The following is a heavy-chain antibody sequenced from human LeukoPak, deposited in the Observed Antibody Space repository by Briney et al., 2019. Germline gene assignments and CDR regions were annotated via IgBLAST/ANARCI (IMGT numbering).Heavy chain of an antibody. V-gene: IGHV4-4*08. CDR1: GGSFSGYY. CDR2: IYTSGST. CDR3: ARRASDDYYYMDV. Sequence: SETLSLTCAVYGGSFSGYYWSWIRQPPGKGLEWIGRIYTSGSTNYNPSLKSRVTISVDTSKNQFSLKLSSVTAADTAVYYCARRASDDYYYMDVWGKGTTVTISS. J-gene: IGHJ6*03.